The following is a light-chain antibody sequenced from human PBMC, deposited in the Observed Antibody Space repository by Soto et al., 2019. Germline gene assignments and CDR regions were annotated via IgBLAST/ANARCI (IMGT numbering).Light chain of an antibody. J-gene: IGKJ4*01. V-gene: IGKV1-39*01. CDR3: QQSYSTHLT. CDR2: AAS. Sequence: DIQLTQSPPFLSASVGDRVTITCRASQSISSYLNWYQQKPGKAPKLLIYAASSLQSGVPSRFSGSGSGTDFTLTISSLQPEDFATYYCQQSYSTHLTFGGGTKVDIK. CDR1: QSISSY.